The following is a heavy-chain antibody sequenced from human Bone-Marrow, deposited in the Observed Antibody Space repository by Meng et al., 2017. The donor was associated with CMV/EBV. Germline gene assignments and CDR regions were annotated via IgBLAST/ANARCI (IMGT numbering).Heavy chain of an antibody. V-gene: IGHV5-51*01. CDR1: YSLTSYW. J-gene: IGHJ5*02. CDR2: IYPGDSDT. Sequence: YSLTSYWIGWVRQMPGKGLEWMGIIYPGDSDTRYSPSFQGQVTISADKSISTAYLQWSSLKASDTAMYYCARALCGGDCYSTNWFDPWGQGTLVTVSS. CDR3: ARALCGGDCYSTNWFDP. D-gene: IGHD2-21*01.